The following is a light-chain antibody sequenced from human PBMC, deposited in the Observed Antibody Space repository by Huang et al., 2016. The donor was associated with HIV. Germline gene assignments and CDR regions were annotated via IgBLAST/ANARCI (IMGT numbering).Light chain of an antibody. J-gene: IGKJ4*01. CDR2: GAS. CDR1: QSIGTY. CDR3: QQSYSAPPT. V-gene: IGKV1-39*01. Sequence: DMQMTQSPSSLSASVGDRVTISCRAGQSIGTYLNWYQKKVGEAPKLLIYGASSLRTGVPSRFSGGGSGTDFTLTINSLQPDDFAIYYCQQSYSAPPTFGGGTEVV.